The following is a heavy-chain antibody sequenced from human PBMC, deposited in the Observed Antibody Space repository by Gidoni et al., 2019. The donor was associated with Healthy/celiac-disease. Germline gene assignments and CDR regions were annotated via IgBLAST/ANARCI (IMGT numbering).Heavy chain of an antibody. Sequence: QVQLQESGPGLVKPSQTLSLTCTVSGGSISSGSYYWSWIRQPAGKGLEWIGRIYTSGSTNYNPSLKSRVTISVDTSKNQFSLKLSSVTAADTAVYYCARDQGYGDYGSDYWGQGTLVTVSS. CDR2: IYTSGST. D-gene: IGHD4-17*01. CDR1: GGSISSGSYY. CDR3: ARDQGYGDYGSDY. V-gene: IGHV4-61*02. J-gene: IGHJ4*02.